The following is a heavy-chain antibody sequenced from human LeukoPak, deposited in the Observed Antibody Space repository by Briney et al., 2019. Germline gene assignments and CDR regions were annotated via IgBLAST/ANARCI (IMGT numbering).Heavy chain of an antibody. V-gene: IGHV3-43*02. Sequence: PGGSLRLSXAASGFTFDDYAMHWVRQAPGKGLEWVSLISGDGGSTYYADSVKGRFTISRDNSKNSLYLQMNSLRTEDTALYYCAKDISDYYGSGGLDIWGQGTMVTVSS. CDR1: GFTFDDYA. J-gene: IGHJ3*02. D-gene: IGHD3-10*01. CDR2: ISGDGGST. CDR3: AKDISDYYGSGGLDI.